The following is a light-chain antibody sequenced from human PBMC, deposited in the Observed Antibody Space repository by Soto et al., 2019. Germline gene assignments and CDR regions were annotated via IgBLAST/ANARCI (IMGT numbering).Light chain of an antibody. V-gene: IGKV3-15*01. Sequence: EIVMTQSPATLSVSPGEGATLSCRASQSVSTNLAWYQQKPGQAPRLLIYSVSTRATGILARFSGSGSETEFTLTITSLQSEDFAVYYCQQYNNWWTFGQGTKVEIK. J-gene: IGKJ1*01. CDR3: QQYNNWWT. CDR1: QSVSTN. CDR2: SVS.